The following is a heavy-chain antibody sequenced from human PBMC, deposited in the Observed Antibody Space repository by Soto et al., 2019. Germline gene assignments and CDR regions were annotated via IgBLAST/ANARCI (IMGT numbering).Heavy chain of an antibody. Sequence: PGGSLRLSCAASGFTFSNAWMSWVRQAPGKGLEWVGRIKSKTDGGTTDYAAPVKGRFTISRDDSKNTLYLQMNSLKTEDTAVYYCTTPLNDFWSGLNDYWGQGTLVTVSS. CDR2: IKSKTDGGTT. V-gene: IGHV3-15*01. CDR3: TTPLNDFWSGLNDY. CDR1: GFTFSNAW. D-gene: IGHD3-3*01. J-gene: IGHJ4*02.